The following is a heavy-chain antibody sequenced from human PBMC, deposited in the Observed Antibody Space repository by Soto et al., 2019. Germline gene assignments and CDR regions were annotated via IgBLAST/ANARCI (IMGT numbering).Heavy chain of an antibody. Sequence: PVASLKISCKGSGDSFTSYWISWVRQMPGKGLEWMGRIDPSDSYTNYSPSFQGHVTISADKSISTAYLQWSSLKASDTAMYYCARLYNSPLASWGQGTLVTVSS. J-gene: IGHJ5*02. CDR3: ARLYNSPLAS. CDR2: IDPSDSYT. D-gene: IGHD1-1*01. CDR1: GDSFTSYW. V-gene: IGHV5-10-1*01.